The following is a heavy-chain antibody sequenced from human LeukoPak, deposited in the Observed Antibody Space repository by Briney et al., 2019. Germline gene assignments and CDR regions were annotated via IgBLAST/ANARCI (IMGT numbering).Heavy chain of an antibody. CDR3: AREYSYGYYFDY. D-gene: IGHD5-18*01. Sequence: ASVKVSCKSSGYTFTCCYMHWVRQAPGQGLEWMGWINPNSGGTNYAQKFQGRVTMTRDTSISTAYMELSRLRSDDTAVYYCAREYSYGYYFDYWGQGTLVTVSS. V-gene: IGHV1-2*02. CDR2: INPNSGGT. CDR1: GYTFTCCY. J-gene: IGHJ4*02.